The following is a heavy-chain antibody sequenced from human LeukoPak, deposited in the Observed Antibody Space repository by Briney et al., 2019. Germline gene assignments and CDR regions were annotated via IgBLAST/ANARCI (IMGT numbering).Heavy chain of an antibody. J-gene: IGHJ4*02. Sequence: GGSLRLSCAASGFTFSSYWMSWVRQAPGKGLEWVAVIWYDGSNKYYADSVKGRFTISRDNSKNTLYLQMNSLRAEDTAVYYCARESRLSGCYDFWSGYLSLSYWGQGTLVTVSS. D-gene: IGHD3-3*01. CDR1: GFTFSSYW. V-gene: IGHV3-33*08. CDR3: ARESRLSGCYDFWSGYLSLSY. CDR2: IWYDGSNK.